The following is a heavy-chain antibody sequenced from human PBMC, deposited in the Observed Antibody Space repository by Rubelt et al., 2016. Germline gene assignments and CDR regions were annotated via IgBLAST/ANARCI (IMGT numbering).Heavy chain of an antibody. CDR1: GFTFSSYW. CDR3: ARDFAGIAVAGTVWFDP. CDR2: IKQDGSEK. J-gene: IGHJ5*02. V-gene: IGHV3-7*01. D-gene: IGHD6-19*01. Sequence: AASGFTFSSYWMSWVRQAPGKGLEWVANIKQDGSEKYYVDSVKGRFTISRDNAKNSLYLQMNSLRAEDTAVYYCARDFAGIAVAGTVWFDPWGQGTLVTVSS.